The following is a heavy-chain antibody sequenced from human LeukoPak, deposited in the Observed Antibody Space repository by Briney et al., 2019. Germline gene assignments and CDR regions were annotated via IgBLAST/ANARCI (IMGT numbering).Heavy chain of an antibody. J-gene: IGHJ4*02. V-gene: IGHV3-15*01. Sequence: GGSLTLSCEASGFTFSNAWMSWVRQAPGKGLEWVGRIKSKTDGGTTDYAAPVKGRFTISRDDSKNTLYPQMNSLKTEDTAVYYCLGESGSYYNDFDYWGQGTLVTVSS. D-gene: IGHD1-26*01. CDR3: LGESGSYYNDFDY. CDR1: GFTFSNAW. CDR2: IKSKTDGGTT.